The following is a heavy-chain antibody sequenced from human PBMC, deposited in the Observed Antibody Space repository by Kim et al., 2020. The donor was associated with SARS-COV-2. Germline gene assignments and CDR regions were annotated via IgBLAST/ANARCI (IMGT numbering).Heavy chain of an antibody. CDR3: AKLAYSMTTRTGTFNV. D-gene: IGHD4-17*01. V-gene: IGHV3-23*01. Sequence: GGSLRLSCAASGFTFMTYGMTWVRQAPGKGLEWVSTIGANGDYTYYTDSVKGRFTISRDNFKNTLFLHMDSLTADDTALYYCAKLAYSMTTRTGTFNVWGQGTMVTVSS. CDR1: GFTFMTYG. J-gene: IGHJ3*01. CDR2: IGANGDYT.